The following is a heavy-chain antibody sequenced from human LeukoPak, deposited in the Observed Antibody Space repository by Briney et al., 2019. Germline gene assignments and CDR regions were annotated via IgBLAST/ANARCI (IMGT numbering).Heavy chain of an antibody. CDR1: EFTISRYW. CDR2: INNDGSIT. Sequence: GGSLRLSCAASEFTISRYWMHWVRQAPGKGLVWVSNINNDGSITTYADSVKGRFTISRDNSKNTLYLQMNSLRAEDTAVYYCVREDTPATANYWGQGTLVTISS. V-gene: IGHV3-74*01. J-gene: IGHJ4*02. D-gene: IGHD2-21*02. CDR3: VREDTPATANY.